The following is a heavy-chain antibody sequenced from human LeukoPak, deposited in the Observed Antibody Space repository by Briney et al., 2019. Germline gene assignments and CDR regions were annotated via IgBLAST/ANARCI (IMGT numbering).Heavy chain of an antibody. CDR2: IYYSGST. CDR3: ARQDGDGRYYFDY. Sequence: SETLSLTCTVSGGSVSSGSYYWSWIRQPPGKGLEWIGYIYYSGSTNYNPSLKSRVTISVDTSKNQFSLKLSSVTAADTAVYYCARQDGDGRYYFDYWGQGTLVTVSS. CDR1: GGSVSSGSYY. J-gene: IGHJ4*02. D-gene: IGHD4-17*01. V-gene: IGHV4-61*01.